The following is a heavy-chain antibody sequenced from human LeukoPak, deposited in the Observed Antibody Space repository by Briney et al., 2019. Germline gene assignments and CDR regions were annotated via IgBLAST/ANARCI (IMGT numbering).Heavy chain of an antibody. CDR2: IWYDGSNK. CDR1: GFTFSSYG. J-gene: IGHJ6*02. CDR3: ARDPGSSGWYSLGLLDYYGMDV. Sequence: GRSLRLSCAASGFTFSSYGMHWVRQAPGKGLEWVAVIWYDGSNKYYADSVKGRFTISRDNSKNTLYLQMNSLRAEDTAVYYCARDPGSSGWYSLGLLDYYGMDVWGQGTTVTVSS. D-gene: IGHD6-19*01. V-gene: IGHV3-33*01.